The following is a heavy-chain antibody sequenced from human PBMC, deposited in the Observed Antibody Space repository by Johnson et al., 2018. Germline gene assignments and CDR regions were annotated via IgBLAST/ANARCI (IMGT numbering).Heavy chain of an antibody. Sequence: QVQLQESGPGLVKPSETLSLTCTVSGDSITYYYWNWIRQPPGKGLEWIGYIYYSGTTNYTPSLKSRVTISVDTSKNQFSLKLNSVTAADTAVYYCARDRGSGSYYGMDVWGQGTTVTVSS. J-gene: IGHJ6*02. CDR1: GDSITYYY. CDR2: IYYSGTT. D-gene: IGHD1-26*01. V-gene: IGHV4-59*01. CDR3: ARDRGSGSYYGMDV.